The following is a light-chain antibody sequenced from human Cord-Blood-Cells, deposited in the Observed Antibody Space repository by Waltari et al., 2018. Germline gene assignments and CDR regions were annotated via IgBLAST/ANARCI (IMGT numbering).Light chain of an antibody. CDR3: CSYAGSSTYV. V-gene: IGLV2-23*01. J-gene: IGLJ1*01. Sequence: QSALTQPASVSGSPGQSITISCTGTSSDVGSYNLVSWYQQHPGKAPKLMIYEGSKRPSGVSNRCSGSKSGNTASLTISVLQAEDEADYYCCSYAGSSTYVFGTGTKVTVL. CDR2: EGS. CDR1: SSDVGSYNL.